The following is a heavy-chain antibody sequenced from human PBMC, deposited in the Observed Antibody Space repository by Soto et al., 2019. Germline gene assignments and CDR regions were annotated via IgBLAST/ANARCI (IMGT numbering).Heavy chain of an antibody. CDR2: IWYDGSIK. J-gene: IGHJ3*02. V-gene: IGHV3-33*01. CDR1: GFTFSNHA. Sequence: QVQLVESGGGVVQPGSSLRLSCATSGFTFSNHAMHWVLQAPGKGLEWVAQIWYDGSIKNYADSMKGRFTISRDSPKNTLFLQMNSLRVEDTAVYHCARDGQYLAPYAFDIWGQGTLVTVSS. D-gene: IGHD2-2*01. CDR3: ARDGQYLAPYAFDI.